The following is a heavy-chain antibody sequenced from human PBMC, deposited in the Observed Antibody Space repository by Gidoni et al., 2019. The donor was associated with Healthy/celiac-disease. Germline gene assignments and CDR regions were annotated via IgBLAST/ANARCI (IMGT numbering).Heavy chain of an antibody. Sequence: EVQLVESGGGLVQPGRSLRLSCTASGFTFGDYAMSWFRQAPGKGLEWVGFIRSKAYGGTTEYAASVKGRFTISRDDSKSIAYLQMNSLKTEDTAVYYCTRPPYSGYDLYYFDYWGQGTLVTVSS. CDR1: GFTFGDYA. V-gene: IGHV3-49*03. CDR2: IRSKAYGGTT. CDR3: TRPPYSGYDLYYFDY. J-gene: IGHJ4*02. D-gene: IGHD5-12*01.